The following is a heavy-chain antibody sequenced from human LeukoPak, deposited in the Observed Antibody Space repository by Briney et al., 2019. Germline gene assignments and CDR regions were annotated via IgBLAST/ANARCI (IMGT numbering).Heavy chain of an antibody. CDR1: GFXFSSYG. CDR2: ISYDGSNK. Sequence: GGSLRLSCEASGFXFSSYGIHWVRQAPGKGREWVAVISYDGSNKYYADSVKGRFTISRDNSKNTLYLQMNSLRAEDTAVYYCARGGIAARFAYWGQGTLVTVSS. D-gene: IGHD6-6*01. J-gene: IGHJ4*02. V-gene: IGHV3-30*03. CDR3: ARGGIAARFAY.